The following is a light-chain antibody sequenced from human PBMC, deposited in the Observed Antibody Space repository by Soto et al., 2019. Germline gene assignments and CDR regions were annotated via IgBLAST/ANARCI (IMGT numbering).Light chain of an antibody. V-gene: IGKV3-11*01. Sequence: EILLTQSPGILSLSPGERATLSGMASQSVSSYLAWYQQKPGQAPRLLIYDASNRATGIPARFSGSGSGTDFTLTISSLEPEDFAVYYCQQRSNWPLTFGGGTKVDIK. J-gene: IGKJ4*01. CDR2: DAS. CDR3: QQRSNWPLT. CDR1: QSVSSY.